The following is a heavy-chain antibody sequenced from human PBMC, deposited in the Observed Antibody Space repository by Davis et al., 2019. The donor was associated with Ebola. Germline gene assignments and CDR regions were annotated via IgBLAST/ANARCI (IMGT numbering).Heavy chain of an antibody. CDR3: ASGEPVAAHPPYYYYGMDV. Sequence: ASVKVSCKASGYTFTSYGISWVRQAPGQGLEWMGWISAYNGNTNYAQKLQGRVTMTTDTSTSTAYMELRSLRSDDTAVYYCASGEPVAAHPPYYYYGMDVWGQGTTVTVSS. CDR1: GYTFTSYG. CDR2: ISAYNGNT. D-gene: IGHD6-6*01. V-gene: IGHV1-18*01. J-gene: IGHJ6*02.